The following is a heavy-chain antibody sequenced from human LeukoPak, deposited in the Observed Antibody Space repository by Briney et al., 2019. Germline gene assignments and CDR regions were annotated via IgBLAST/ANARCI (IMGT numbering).Heavy chain of an antibody. V-gene: IGHV4-31*03. CDR2: IYYSGST. CDR3: ASSDYGGNSAFFDY. J-gene: IGHJ4*02. D-gene: IGHD4-23*01. CDR1: GGSISSGGYY. Sequence: PSQTLSLTCTVSGGSISSGGYYWSWIRQHPGKGLEWIGYIYYSGSTYYNPSLKSRVTISVDTSKNQFSLKLSSVTAADTAVYYCASSDYGGNSAFFDYWGQGTLVTVSS.